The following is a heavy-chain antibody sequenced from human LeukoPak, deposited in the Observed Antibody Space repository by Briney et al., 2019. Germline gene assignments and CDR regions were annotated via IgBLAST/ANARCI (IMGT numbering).Heavy chain of an antibody. J-gene: IGHJ3*02. CDR2: ISYDGSNK. CDR3: AKVRYFGPSAFDI. V-gene: IGHV3-30*18. Sequence: PGGSLRLSCAASGFTFRNYGMHWVRQAPGKGLDWVAVISYDGSNKYYADSVKGRFTISRDNSKNTLYLQMNSLRAEDTAVYYCAKVRYFGPSAFDIWGQGTMVTVS. CDR1: GFTFRNYG. D-gene: IGHD3-9*01.